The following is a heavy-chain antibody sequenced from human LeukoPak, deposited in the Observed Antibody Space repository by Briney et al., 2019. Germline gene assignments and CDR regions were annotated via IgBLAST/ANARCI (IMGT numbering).Heavy chain of an antibody. CDR2: INHSGST. V-gene: IGHV4-34*01. CDR1: GGSFSGYY. J-gene: IGHJ5*02. CDR3: ARGIRITMVRGVRWFDP. D-gene: IGHD3-10*01. Sequence: SETLSLTCAVYGGSFSGYYWSWIRQPPGKGLEWIGEINHSGSTNYNPSLKSRVTISVDTSKNQFSLKLSPVTAADTAVYYCARGIRITMVRGVRWFDPWGQGTLVTVSS.